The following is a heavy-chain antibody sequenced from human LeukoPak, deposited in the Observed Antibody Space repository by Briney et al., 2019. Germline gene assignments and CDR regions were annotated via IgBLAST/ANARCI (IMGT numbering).Heavy chain of an antibody. CDR3: ARGKRGYSSSWYDY. CDR2: INHSGST. J-gene: IGHJ4*02. Sequence: SETLSLTCAVYGGSFSGYYWSWIRQPPGKGLEWIGEINHSGSTNYNPSLKSRVTISVDTSKNQFSLKLSSMTAADTAVYYCARGKRGYSSSWYDYWGQGTLVTVSS. D-gene: IGHD6-13*01. V-gene: IGHV4-34*01. CDR1: GGSFSGYY.